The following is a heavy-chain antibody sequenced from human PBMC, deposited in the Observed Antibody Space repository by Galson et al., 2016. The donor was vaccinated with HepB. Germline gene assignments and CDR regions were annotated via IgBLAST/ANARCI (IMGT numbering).Heavy chain of an antibody. CDR1: GFSLDNYS. V-gene: IGHV3-43*01. CDR3: VKDMAGFGVVIPTAFDS. CDR2: ITWDGGNS. J-gene: IGHJ4*02. D-gene: IGHD3-3*01. Sequence: LRLSCAASGFSLDNYSMHWVRQRPEKGLEWVALITWDGGNSFYADSVKGRFTISRDNWKNSLFLQMNSLRAEDTALYYCVKDMAGFGVVIPTAFDSWGQGSLVTVSS.